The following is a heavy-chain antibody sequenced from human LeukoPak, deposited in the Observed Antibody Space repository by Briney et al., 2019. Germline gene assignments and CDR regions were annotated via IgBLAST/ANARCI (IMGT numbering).Heavy chain of an antibody. D-gene: IGHD3-9*01. Sequence: GGSLRLSCAASGFTFSSYSMNWVRQAPGKGLEWVSSISSGSSYIYYADSVKGRFTISRDNAKNSLYLQMNSLRAEDTAVYYCARGVYDILTGYLTYFDYWGQGTLVTVSS. V-gene: IGHV3-21*01. J-gene: IGHJ4*02. CDR2: ISSGSSYI. CDR1: GFTFSSYS. CDR3: ARGVYDILTGYLTYFDY.